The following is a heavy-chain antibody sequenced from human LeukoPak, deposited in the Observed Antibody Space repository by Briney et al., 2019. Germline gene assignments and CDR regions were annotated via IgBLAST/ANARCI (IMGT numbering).Heavy chain of an antibody. Sequence: GASVKVSCKASGYTFTRYYMHWVRQAPGQGLEWMGWINPNSGGTNYAQKFQGRVTMTRDTSISTAYMELSRLRSDDTAVYYCARLHCSSTSCYTDYYYYMDVWGKGTTVTVSS. D-gene: IGHD2-2*02. CDR1: GYTFTRYY. V-gene: IGHV1-2*02. CDR3: ARLHCSSTSCYTDYYYYMDV. CDR2: INPNSGGT. J-gene: IGHJ6*03.